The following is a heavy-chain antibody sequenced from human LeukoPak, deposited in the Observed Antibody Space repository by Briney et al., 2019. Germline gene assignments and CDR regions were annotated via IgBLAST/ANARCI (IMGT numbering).Heavy chain of an antibody. Sequence: GGSLRLSCAASGFTFSSYGMHWVRQAPGKGLEWVAFIRYDGSNKYYADSVKGRFTISRDNSKTTLYLQMNSLRAEDTAVYYCAKEAGSSGWYEDYYYYYMDVWGKGTTVTVSS. CDR2: IRYDGSNK. D-gene: IGHD6-19*01. CDR1: GFTFSSYG. CDR3: AKEAGSSGWYEDYYYYYMDV. V-gene: IGHV3-30*02. J-gene: IGHJ6*03.